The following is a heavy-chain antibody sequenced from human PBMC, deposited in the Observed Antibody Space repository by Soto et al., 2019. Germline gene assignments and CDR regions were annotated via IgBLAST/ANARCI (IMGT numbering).Heavy chain of an antibody. Sequence: QLQLQESGPGLVKPSETLSLTCTVSGGSISSSSYYWGWIRQPPGKGLEWMGSIYYSGSTYYNPSLNSLVTISVDTTKTQFSLKLNSGTAADTAVYCCVGEFQLGRTAMVLAYFDYWGQGTLVTVSS. CDR2: IYYSGST. D-gene: IGHD5-18*01. V-gene: IGHV4-39*02. CDR1: GGSISSSSYY. J-gene: IGHJ4*02. CDR3: VGEFQLGRTAMVLAYFDY.